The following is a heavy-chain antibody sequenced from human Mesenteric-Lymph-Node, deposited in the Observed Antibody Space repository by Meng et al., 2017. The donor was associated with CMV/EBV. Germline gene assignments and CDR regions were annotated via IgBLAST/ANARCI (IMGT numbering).Heavy chain of an antibody. V-gene: IGHV4-39*01. J-gene: IGHJ5*02. CDR2: IHYSGNA. D-gene: IGHD2-21*02. CDR1: GGTINIINYY. CDR3: ARRLILPWFDP. Sequence: CTFSGGTINIINYYWGWISQPPGKGLEWIGTIHYSGNAYYNPSLKNRVIISVDTSKNQFSLKLSSVTAADTAVYYCARRLILPWFDPWGQGTLVTVSS.